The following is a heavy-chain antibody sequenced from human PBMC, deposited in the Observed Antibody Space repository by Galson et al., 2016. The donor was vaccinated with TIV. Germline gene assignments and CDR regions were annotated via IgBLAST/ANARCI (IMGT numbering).Heavy chain of an antibody. D-gene: IGHD3-22*01. V-gene: IGHV4-30-4*08. J-gene: IGHJ3*02. Sequence: TLSLTCTVSGGSISNSGYYWSWIRQHPGKGLEWIGYIYYSGTTNLNPSLRSRLDMSVDRSKNRFSLSLRSVTAADTAVYYCARDAGPYYHAVDIWGRGAMVTVSS. CDR1: GGSISNSGYY. CDR2: IYYSGTT. CDR3: ARDAGPYYHAVDI.